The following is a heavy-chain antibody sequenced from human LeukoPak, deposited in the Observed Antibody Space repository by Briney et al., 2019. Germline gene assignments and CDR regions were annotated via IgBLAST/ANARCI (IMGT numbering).Heavy chain of an antibody. Sequence: SETLSLTCTVPGGSISSDYWSWIRQSPGKGLEWIGYIYYSGSTNYNPSLKSRVTISVDTSKNQFSLKLSSVTAADTAVYYCATQPDSSGWFEYFQHWGQGTLVTVSS. V-gene: IGHV4-59*03. CDR1: GGSISSDY. J-gene: IGHJ1*01. CDR3: ATQPDSSGWFEYFQH. CDR2: IYYSGST. D-gene: IGHD6-19*01.